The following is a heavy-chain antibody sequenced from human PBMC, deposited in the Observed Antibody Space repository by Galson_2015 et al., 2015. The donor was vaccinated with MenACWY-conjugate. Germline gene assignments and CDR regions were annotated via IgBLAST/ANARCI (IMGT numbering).Heavy chain of an antibody. CDR1: GFTFSTYS. CDR2: INPGGSST. D-gene: IGHD1-26*01. J-gene: IGHJ4*02. CDR3: AKTRGASFYFDS. V-gene: IGHV3-74*01. Sequence: SLRLSCAASGFTFSTYSMNWVRQAPGKGLEWVSRINPGGSSTTYADSVKDRFTISRDNAKNTLYLQMNSLRPEDTAVFYCAKTRGASFYFDSWGQGTLVTASS.